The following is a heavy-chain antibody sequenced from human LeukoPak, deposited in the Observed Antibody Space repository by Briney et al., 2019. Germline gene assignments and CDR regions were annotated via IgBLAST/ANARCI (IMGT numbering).Heavy chain of an antibody. CDR2: ISGSGGST. Sequence: GGSLRLSCAASGFIFSSYAMSWVRQAPGKGLEWVSTISGSGGSTYYADSVKGRFTISRDNSKNTVYLQMNSLRAEDTAVYYCAKEYSSGWYYFDYWGQGTLVTVSS. D-gene: IGHD6-19*01. J-gene: IGHJ4*02. CDR1: GFIFSSYA. V-gene: IGHV3-23*01. CDR3: AKEYSSGWYYFDY.